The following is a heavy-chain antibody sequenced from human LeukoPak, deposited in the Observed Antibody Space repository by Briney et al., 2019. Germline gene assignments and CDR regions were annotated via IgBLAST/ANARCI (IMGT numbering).Heavy chain of an antibody. CDR1: GGTLSSYA. V-gene: IGHV1-69*05. CDR3: ARDNVGSSPYYFDY. D-gene: IGHD6-6*01. Sequence: VASVKVSCKASGGTLSSYAISWVRQAPGQGLEWMGRIIPIFGTANYAQKFQGRVTITTDEPTSTAYMELSSLRSEDTAVYYCARDNVGSSPYYFDYWGQGTLVTVSS. J-gene: IGHJ4*02. CDR2: IIPIFGTA.